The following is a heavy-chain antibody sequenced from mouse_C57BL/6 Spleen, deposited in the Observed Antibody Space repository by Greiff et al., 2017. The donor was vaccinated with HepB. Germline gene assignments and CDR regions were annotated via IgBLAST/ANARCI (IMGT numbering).Heavy chain of an antibody. V-gene: IGHV5-15*01. D-gene: IGHD1-1*01. CDR1: GFTFSDYG. J-gene: IGHJ4*01. CDR3: ARLGYYYGSRDAMDY. Sequence: EVQGVESGGGLVQPGGSLKLSCAASGFTFSDYGMAWVRQAPRKGPEWVAFISNLAYSIYYADTVTGRFTISRENAKNTLYLEMSSLRSEDTAMYYCARLGYYYGSRDAMDYWGQGTSVTVSS. CDR2: ISNLAYSI.